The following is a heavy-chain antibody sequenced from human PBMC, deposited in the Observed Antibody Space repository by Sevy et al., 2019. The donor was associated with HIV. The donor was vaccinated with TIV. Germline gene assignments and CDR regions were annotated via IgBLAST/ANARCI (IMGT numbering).Heavy chain of an antibody. D-gene: IGHD3-22*01. CDR3: ARWGGTRITMIVVVCTGYFDY. CDR1: GGSFSDYS. J-gene: IGHJ4*02. CDR2: INHSGST. V-gene: IGHV4-34*01. Sequence: SETLSLTCAVYGGSFSDYSWSWIRQPPGKGLEWIGEINHSGSTNYNPSLKSRVTISVDTSKNQFSLRLSSVTAADTAVYYCARWGGTRITMIVVVCTGYFDYWGQGTLVTVSS.